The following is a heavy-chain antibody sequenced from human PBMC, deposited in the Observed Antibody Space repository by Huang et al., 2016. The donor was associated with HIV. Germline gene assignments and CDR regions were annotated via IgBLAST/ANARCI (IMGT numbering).Heavy chain of an antibody. CDR2: IDYRGGT. CDR1: GGPISNSSHY. V-gene: IGHV4-39*01. J-gene: IGHJ3*02. CDR3: VGYCTGGTCFEAFDI. Sequence: QLQLQESGPGLVKPSETLSLTCTVSGGPISNSSHYWGWIRQPPGKGLEWIGSIDYRGGTHHNPSLKSRVTMSVDASKSKISLNLISVTAADTALYYCVGYCTGGTCFEAFDIWGQGTMVTVSS. D-gene: IGHD2-8*02.